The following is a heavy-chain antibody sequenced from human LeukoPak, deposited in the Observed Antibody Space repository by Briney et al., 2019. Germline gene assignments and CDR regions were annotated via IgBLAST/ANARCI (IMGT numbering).Heavy chain of an antibody. Sequence: GRSLRLSCAASGFTFSSYGMHWVRQAPGKGLEWVAVIWYDGSNKYYADSVKGRFTISRDNSKNTLYLHMNSLRAEDTAVYYCGIEISGFPDYWGQGTLVTVSS. J-gene: IGHJ4*02. D-gene: IGHD6-19*01. CDR1: GFTFSSYG. CDR3: GIEISGFPDY. CDR2: IWYDGSNK. V-gene: IGHV3-33*01.